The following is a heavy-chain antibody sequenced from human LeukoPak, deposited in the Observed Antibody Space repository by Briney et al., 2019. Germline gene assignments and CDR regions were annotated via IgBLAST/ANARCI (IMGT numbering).Heavy chain of an antibody. CDR3: ARDRGYCRSTSCYSYWFDS. D-gene: IGHD2-2*03. CDR1: GFTFSDYY. CDR2: ISSSGSTI. J-gene: IGHJ5*01. Sequence: PGGSLRLSCAASGFTFSDYYMSWIRQAPGKGLEWVSYISSSGSTIYYADSVKGRFTISRDNAKNSLYLQMNSLRAEDTAVYYCARDRGYCRSTSCYSYWFDSWGQGTLVTVSS. V-gene: IGHV3-11*04.